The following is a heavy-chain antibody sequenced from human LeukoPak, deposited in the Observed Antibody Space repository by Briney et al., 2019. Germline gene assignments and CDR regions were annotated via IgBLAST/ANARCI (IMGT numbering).Heavy chain of an antibody. Sequence: GASVKVSCKASGGTFSSYAISWVRQAPGQGLEWMGGIIPIFGTANYAQKFQGRVTITADESTSTAYMELSSLRSEDTAVYYCARAGGADILTGCYRGPFDYWGQGTLVTVSS. CDR3: ARAGGADILTGCYRGPFDY. CDR2: IIPIFGTA. CDR1: GGTFSSYA. D-gene: IGHD3-9*01. J-gene: IGHJ4*02. V-gene: IGHV1-69*13.